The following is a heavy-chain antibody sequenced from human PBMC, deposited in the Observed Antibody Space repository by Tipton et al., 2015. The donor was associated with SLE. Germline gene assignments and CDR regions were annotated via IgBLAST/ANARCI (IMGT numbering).Heavy chain of an antibody. V-gene: IGHV3-48*01. D-gene: IGHD6-6*01. CDR1: GFTLSAYN. CDR3: SRAGAVRPPDY. CDR2: ISSSSTTI. J-gene: IGHJ4*02. Sequence: SLRLSCSASGFTLSAYNMNWVRQAPGKGLEWVSYISSSSTTIYYADSVRGRFTVSRDNAKNSLYLQMKNLEAEDTAVFYCSRAGAVRPPDYWGQGTLVTVSS.